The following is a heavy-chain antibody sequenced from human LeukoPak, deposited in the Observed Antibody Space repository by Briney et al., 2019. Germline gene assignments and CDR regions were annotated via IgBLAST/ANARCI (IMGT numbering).Heavy chain of an antibody. CDR2: ISGSGGST. CDR3: ARVRGSSYYYYGMDV. J-gene: IGHJ6*02. D-gene: IGHD2-15*01. CDR1: GFTFSSYA. Sequence: GGSLRLSCAASGFTFSSYAMSWVRQAPGKGLEWVSAISGSGGSTYYADSVKGRFTISRDNSKNTLYLQMNSLRAEDTAVYYCARVRGSSYYYYGMDVWGQGTTVTVSS. V-gene: IGHV3-23*01.